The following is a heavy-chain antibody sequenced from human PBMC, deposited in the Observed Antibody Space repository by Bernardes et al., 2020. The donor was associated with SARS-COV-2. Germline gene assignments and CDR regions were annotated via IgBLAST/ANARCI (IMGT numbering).Heavy chain of an antibody. V-gene: IGHV4-34*01. D-gene: IGHD3-22*01. CDR2: INHSGST. CDR3: ARGPFTTIWFDP. Sequence: SETLSLTCAVYGGSFSGYYWSWIRQPPGKGLEWIGEINHSGSTNYNPSLKSRVTISVDTSKNQFSLNLSTVTAADTAVYYCARGPFTTIWFDPWGQGTLVTVSS. J-gene: IGHJ5*02. CDR1: GGSFSGYY.